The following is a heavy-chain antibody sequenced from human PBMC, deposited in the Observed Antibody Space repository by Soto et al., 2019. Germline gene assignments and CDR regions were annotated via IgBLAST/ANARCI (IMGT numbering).Heavy chain of an antibody. CDR1: GGTFSSYA. J-gene: IGHJ6*02. V-gene: IGHV1-69*18. CDR2: IIPFIGTA. D-gene: IGHD4-4*01. Sequence: QVQLVQSGAEVKKPGSSVTVSCKASGGTFSSYAISWVRQAPGQGLEWMGRIIPFIGTANYAQKFQGRVKITEDEATSAAYMELTSLRSEDTAVYYCARVVMTTVPASYYYGMDVWGQGTTVTVSS. CDR3: ARVVMTTVPASYYYGMDV.